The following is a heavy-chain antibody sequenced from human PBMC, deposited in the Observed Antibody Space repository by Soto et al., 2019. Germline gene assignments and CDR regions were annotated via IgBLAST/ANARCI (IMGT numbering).Heavy chain of an antibody. CDR2: ISYDGSNK. CDR1: GFTFSSYA. V-gene: IGHV3-30-3*01. Sequence: PGGSLRLSCAASGFTFSSYAMHWVRQAPGKGLEWVAVISYDGSNKYYADSVKGRFTISRDNSKNTLYLQMNSLRAEDTAVYYCARDYIVVVPAASYYYYGMDAWGQGTTVTVSS. D-gene: IGHD2-2*01. CDR3: ARDYIVVVPAASYYYYGMDA. J-gene: IGHJ6*02.